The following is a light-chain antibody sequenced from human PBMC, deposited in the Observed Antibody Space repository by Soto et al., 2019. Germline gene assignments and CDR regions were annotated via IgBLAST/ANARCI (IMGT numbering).Light chain of an antibody. V-gene: IGLV1-51*01. Sequence: QSVLTQPPSVSAAPGQWVSISCSGSTSNIGNNWISWYQQVPGSAPKLLIHDTYKRPSGIPDRFSGSKSGTSATLGISGLQTGDEADYYCGTYDNTLSAWVFGGGTQLTVL. CDR1: TSNIGNNW. J-gene: IGLJ3*02. CDR2: DTY. CDR3: GTYDNTLSAWV.